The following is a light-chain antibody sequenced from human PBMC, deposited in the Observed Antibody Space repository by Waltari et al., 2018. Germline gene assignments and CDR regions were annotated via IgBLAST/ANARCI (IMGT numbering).Light chain of an antibody. V-gene: IGKV4-1*01. CDR3: QQYFRAPYT. CDR2: RAT. Sequence: DIVLTQSPDSLAVSLGERATINCKSSQSVLYSSRDKNYLTWYQQKPGPPPKLLISRATARGSGVPDRFRGSGSGTDFTLTISSLQAEDVAVYYCQQYFRAPYTFGQGAKLEIK. CDR1: QSVLYSSRDKNY. J-gene: IGKJ2*01.